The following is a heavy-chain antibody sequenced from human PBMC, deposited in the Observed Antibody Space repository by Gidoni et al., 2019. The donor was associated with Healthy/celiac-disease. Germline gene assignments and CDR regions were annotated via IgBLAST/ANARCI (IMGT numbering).Heavy chain of an antibody. Sequence: QVQLQQSGPGLGKPSQTLSLTCAISGDSVSSNSAAWNWIRQSPSRGIEWLGRTYYRSKWYNDYAVSVKSRITINPDTSKNQFSLQLNSVTPEDTAVYYCARDRYGSGSYYRNYYYGMDVWGQGTTVTVSS. CDR3: ARDRYGSGSYYRNYYYGMDV. J-gene: IGHJ6*02. D-gene: IGHD3-10*01. CDR2: TYYRSKWYN. V-gene: IGHV6-1*01. CDR1: GDSVSSNSAA.